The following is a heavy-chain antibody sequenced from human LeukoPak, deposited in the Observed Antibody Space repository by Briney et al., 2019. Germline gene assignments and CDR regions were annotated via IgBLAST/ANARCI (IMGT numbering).Heavy chain of an antibody. CDR1: GYSISSSSYS. D-gene: IGHD1-26*01. V-gene: IGHV4-39*07. Sequence: SETLSLTCTVSGYSISSSSYSWGWIRQPPGKGLEWIGNIYYTGSTYYNPSLKSRVTISVDTSKNQFSLKLSSVTAADTAVYYCARVPVNIWENWFDPWGQGTLVTVSS. J-gene: IGHJ5*02. CDR2: IYYTGST. CDR3: ARVPVNIWENWFDP.